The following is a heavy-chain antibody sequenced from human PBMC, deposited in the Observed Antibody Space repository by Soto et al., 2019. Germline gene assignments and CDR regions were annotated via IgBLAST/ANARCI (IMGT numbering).Heavy chain of an antibody. CDR3: ARDDFSGYYGMDV. V-gene: IGHV4-31*03. J-gene: IGHJ6*02. Sequence: SETLSLTCTVSGGSISSGGYYWSWVRQHPGKGLEWIGYIYYSGSTYQNPSLKSRVTISVDTSKNQFSLKLTSMTAADTAVYYCARDDFSGYYGMDVWGQGTTVTVSS. CDR2: IYYSGST. D-gene: IGHD2-21*01. CDR1: GGSISSGGYY.